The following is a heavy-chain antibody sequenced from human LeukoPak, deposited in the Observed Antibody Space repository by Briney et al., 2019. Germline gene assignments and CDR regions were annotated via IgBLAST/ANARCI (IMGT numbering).Heavy chain of an antibody. CDR2: IRYDGSNK. J-gene: IGHJ4*02. CDR1: GFTFSSYG. CDR3: AKDRYYYDSSGYYLTDY. D-gene: IGHD3-22*01. Sequence: GGSLRLSCAASGFTFSSYGMHWVRHAPGKGLEWVAFIRYDGSNKYYADSVKGRFTISRDNSKNTLYLQMNSLRAEDTAVYYCAKDRYYYDSSGYYLTDYWGQGTLVTVSS. V-gene: IGHV3-30*02.